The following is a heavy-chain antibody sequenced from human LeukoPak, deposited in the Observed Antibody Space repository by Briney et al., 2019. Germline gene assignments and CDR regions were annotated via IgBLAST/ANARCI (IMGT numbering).Heavy chain of an antibody. CDR2: ISGSGGST. J-gene: IGHJ4*02. D-gene: IGHD6-13*01. CDR1: GFTFSSYA. CDR3: AKSQYSSSWYGSY. Sequence: GGSLRLSCAASGFTFSSYAMSWVRQAPGEGLEWVSAISGSGGSTYYADSVKGRFTISRDNSKNTLYLQMNSLRAEDTAVYYCAKSQYSSSWYGSYWGQGTLVTVSS. V-gene: IGHV3-23*01.